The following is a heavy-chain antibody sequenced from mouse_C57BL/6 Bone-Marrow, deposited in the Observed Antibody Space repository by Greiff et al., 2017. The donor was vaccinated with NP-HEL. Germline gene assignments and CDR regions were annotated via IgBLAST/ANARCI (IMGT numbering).Heavy chain of an antibody. CDR2: IDPENGDT. V-gene: IGHV14-4*01. CDR1: GFNFKDDY. CDR3: TTSFITTVVGDY. Sequence: EVKLMESGAELVRPGASVKLSCTASGFNFKDDYMHWVKQRPEQGLEWIGWIDPENGDTEYASKFQGQATITADTSSNTAYLQLSSLTSEDTAVYYFTTSFITTVVGDYEGEGTGLTVSA. J-gene: IGHJ2*03. D-gene: IGHD1-1*01.